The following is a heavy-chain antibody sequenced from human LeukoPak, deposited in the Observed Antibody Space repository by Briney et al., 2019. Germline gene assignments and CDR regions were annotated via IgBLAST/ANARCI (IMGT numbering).Heavy chain of an antibody. CDR3: ASSVGSTDY. CDR1: GESLSKYY. V-gene: IGHV4-34*01. D-gene: IGHD1-26*01. CDR2: INHRGST. Sequence: PSETLSLTCAVYGESLSKYYWAWIRQSPGKGLEWIGEINHRGSTNLNPSLKSRVTLSVDTSKPQFSLKLTSVTAADAAVYYCASSVGSTDYWGQGTLVTVSS. J-gene: IGHJ4*02.